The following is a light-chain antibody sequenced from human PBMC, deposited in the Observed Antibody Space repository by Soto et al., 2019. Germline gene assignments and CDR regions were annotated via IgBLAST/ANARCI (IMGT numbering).Light chain of an antibody. CDR2: DAS. V-gene: IGKV1-5*01. J-gene: IGKJ1*01. Sequence: DIQMTQSPSTLSASVGDRVTITCRASQSISSWLAWYQQKPGKAPKLLIYDASSLESGVPSRFSGSGSGTEFPLTISSLQPDDFATYYCQQNNSYSGTFGQGTKVEIK. CDR1: QSISSW. CDR3: QQNNSYSGT.